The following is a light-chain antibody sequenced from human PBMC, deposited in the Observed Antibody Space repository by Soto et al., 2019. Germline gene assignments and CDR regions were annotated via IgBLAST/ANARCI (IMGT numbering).Light chain of an antibody. CDR1: QSLYIW. CDR2: KAS. Sequence: DIQMTQSPSTLSASVGDRVTITCRASQSLYIWLAWYQQNPGKAPKLLIYKASTLESGVPSRFSGSGSGTEFTLTISSLQPDDFAAYYCQRYNSYPFTFGPGTKVDIK. J-gene: IGKJ3*01. CDR3: QRYNSYPFT. V-gene: IGKV1-5*03.